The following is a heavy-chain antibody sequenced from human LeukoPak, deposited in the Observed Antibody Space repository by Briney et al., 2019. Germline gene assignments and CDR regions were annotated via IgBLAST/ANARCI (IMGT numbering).Heavy chain of an antibody. CDR1: GYTFTNYG. V-gene: IGHV1-18*01. J-gene: IGHJ3*02. D-gene: IGHD3-10*01. Sequence: ASVKVSCKASGYTFTNYGISWVRQAPGQGLEWMGWISGYNGDTKYARKVQGRVTMTTDKFTSTAYMELRSLRSDDTAVYYCARCYGSGRWALDIWGQGTMVTVSS. CDR3: ARCYGSGRWALDI. CDR2: ISGYNGDT.